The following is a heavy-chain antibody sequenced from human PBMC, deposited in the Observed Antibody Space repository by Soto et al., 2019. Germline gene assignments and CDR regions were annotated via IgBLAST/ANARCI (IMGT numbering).Heavy chain of an antibody. CDR1: GGSISSSSYY. Sequence: SETLSLTCTVSGGSISSSSYYWGWIRQPPGEGLEWIGSIYYSGSTYYNPSLKSRVTISVDTSKNQFSLKLSSVTAADTAVYYCARRESGYYDILTGNPFDYWGQGTLVTVSS. D-gene: IGHD3-9*01. CDR2: IYYSGST. V-gene: IGHV4-39*01. J-gene: IGHJ4*02. CDR3: ARRESGYYDILTGNPFDY.